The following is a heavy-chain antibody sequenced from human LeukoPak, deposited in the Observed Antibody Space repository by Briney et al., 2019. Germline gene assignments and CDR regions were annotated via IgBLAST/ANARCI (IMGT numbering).Heavy chain of an antibody. CDR1: GFTFSSYA. J-gene: IGHJ6*03. V-gene: IGHV3-48*02. D-gene: IGHD4/OR15-4a*01. CDR3: AKDGGAWRGSSYYMDV. Sequence: PGGSLRLSCAASGFTFSSYAMSWVRQAPGKGLEWVSYISSSSSTIYYADSVKGRFTISRDTSKSTVYLQMNSLRDEDTAVYYCAKDGGAWRGSSYYMDVWGDGTTVSVSS. CDR2: ISSSSSTI.